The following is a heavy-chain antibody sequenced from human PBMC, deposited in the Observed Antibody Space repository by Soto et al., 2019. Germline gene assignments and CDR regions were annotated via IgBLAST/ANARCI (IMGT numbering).Heavy chain of an antibody. Sequence: QTLSLTCAISGGSVSSNSASWNWIRQPPSRGLEWLGRTYYRSKWYNDYAVSVKSRITINPDTSKNQFSLQLNSVTPEDTAVYYCARDGTPYNWFDPWGQGTLVTVSS. CDR3: ARDGTPYNWFDP. J-gene: IGHJ5*02. D-gene: IGHD1-1*01. CDR2: TYYRSKWYN. CDR1: GGSVSSNSAS. V-gene: IGHV6-1*01.